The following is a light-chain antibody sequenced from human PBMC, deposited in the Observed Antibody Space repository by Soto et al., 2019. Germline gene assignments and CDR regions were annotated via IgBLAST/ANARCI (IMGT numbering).Light chain of an antibody. CDR3: CAFAGTYTRM. CDR2: DVS. V-gene: IGLV2-11*01. J-gene: IGLJ3*02. CDR1: STDFGDYDY. Sequence: QSALTQPRSVSGSPGQLVTISCTGTSTDFGDYDYVSWYQQHPGNAPKLIIYDVSKRPSGVPDRFSGSKSGNTASLTISGLQAEDEADYHCCAFAGTYTRMFGGGTKVTVL.